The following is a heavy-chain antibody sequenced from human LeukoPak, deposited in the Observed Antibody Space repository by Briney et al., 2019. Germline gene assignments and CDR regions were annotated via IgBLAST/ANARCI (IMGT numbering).Heavy chain of an antibody. CDR1: GFTFSSYG. CDR2: FNRGSSTI. CDR3: ERERLMVGVYDAFDI. D-gene: IGHD1-26*01. Sequence: GGSLTLPCVVSGFTFSSYGMNWVRQAPGKGLEWVSYFNRGSSTIFYADSVKGLFTISRDNAKNTLYLKMNSVRQEHRSVYYCERERLMVGVYDAFDIWSQGRMVTVSS. J-gene: IGHJ3*02. V-gene: IGHV3-48*02.